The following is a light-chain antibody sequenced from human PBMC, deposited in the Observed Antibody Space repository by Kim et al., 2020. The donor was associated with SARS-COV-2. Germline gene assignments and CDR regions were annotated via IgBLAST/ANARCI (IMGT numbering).Light chain of an antibody. Sequence: DIQMTQSPSSLSASVGDRVTITCRASQNIITYLVWYQQQPGKVPNVLIYGASNLQSGVPLRFSGSGSGTDFTLTINSLQPEDCGTYYCQQSYTTPRTFGQGTKVDIK. J-gene: IGKJ1*01. V-gene: IGKV1-39*01. CDR1: QNIITY. CDR3: QQSYTTPRT. CDR2: GAS.